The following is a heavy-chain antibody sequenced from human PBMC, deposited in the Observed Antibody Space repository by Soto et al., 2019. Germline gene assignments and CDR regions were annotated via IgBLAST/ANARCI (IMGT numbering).Heavy chain of an antibody. J-gene: IGHJ4*02. CDR1: GGTFSSYA. Sequence: QAQLVQSGAEVKKPGSSVKVSCKASGGTFSSYAISWVRQAPGQGLEWMGGIIPIFGTANYAQKFQGRVTITADESTSTAYMELSSLRSEDTAVHYCARDDSRRSVDKLELNYWGQGTLVTVSS. CDR3: ARDDSRRSVDKLELNY. V-gene: IGHV1-69*01. CDR2: IIPIFGTA. D-gene: IGHD1-7*01.